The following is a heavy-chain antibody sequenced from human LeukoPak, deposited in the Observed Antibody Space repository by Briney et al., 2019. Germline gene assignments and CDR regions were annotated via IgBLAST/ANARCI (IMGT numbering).Heavy chain of an antibody. CDR3: ARQKVYGITEAGPAISYHYYYMDV. V-gene: IGHV5-51*01. D-gene: IGHD6-13*01. Sequence: GESLQISCKGSGYSFTSYWIGWVRQLPGKGLEWIGIIFPGDSDTTYSPSLQGQVTISADKSISTASLQWSSLKASDTAMYYCARQKVYGITEAGPAISYHYYYMDVWGKGTTVTISS. J-gene: IGHJ6*03. CDR1: GYSFTSYW. CDR2: IFPGDSDT.